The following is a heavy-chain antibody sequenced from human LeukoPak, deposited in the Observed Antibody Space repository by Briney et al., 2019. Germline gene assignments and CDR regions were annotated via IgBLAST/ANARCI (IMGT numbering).Heavy chain of an antibody. V-gene: IGHV3-23*01. D-gene: IGHD2-2*01. CDR1: GFTFSAYT. J-gene: IGHJ4*02. CDR3: ATDHIIVVPVSTY. Sequence: PGGSLRLSCAASGFTFSAYTMSWVRQAPGKGLEWVSAISDTGAITYYADSVKGRFTISRDNSKYTVYLQMNSLRADDTAVYYCATDHIIVVPVSTYWGQGTLVTVSS. CDR2: ISDTGAIT.